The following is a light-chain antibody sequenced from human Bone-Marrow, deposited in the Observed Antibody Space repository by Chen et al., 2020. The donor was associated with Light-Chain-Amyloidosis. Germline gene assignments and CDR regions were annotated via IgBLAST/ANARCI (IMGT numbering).Light chain of an antibody. J-gene: IGLJ3*02. Sequence: QSALTQPASVSGSPGQSITISCTGTSSDVGGYNYVSWYQQHPGKAPKLMIYDVSNRPSGVSNRCSGSKSGNTASLTISGLQAEDEADYYCSSYTSSSTLGFGGGTKLTVL. V-gene: IGLV2-14*01. CDR1: SSDVGGYNY. CDR3: SSYTSSSTLG. CDR2: DVS.